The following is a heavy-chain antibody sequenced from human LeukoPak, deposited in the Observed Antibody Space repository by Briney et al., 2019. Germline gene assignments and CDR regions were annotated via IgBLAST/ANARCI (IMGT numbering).Heavy chain of an antibody. CDR1: GGSISSYY. J-gene: IGHJ4*02. Sequence: SETLSLTCTVSGGSISSYYWSWIRQPPGKGLEWIGYIYYSGSTNYNPSLKSRVTISVDTSKNQFSLKLSSVTAADTAVYYCARVSIAAASRYFDYWGQGTLVTVSS. D-gene: IGHD6-13*01. V-gene: IGHV4-59*01. CDR2: IYYSGST. CDR3: ARVSIAAASRYFDY.